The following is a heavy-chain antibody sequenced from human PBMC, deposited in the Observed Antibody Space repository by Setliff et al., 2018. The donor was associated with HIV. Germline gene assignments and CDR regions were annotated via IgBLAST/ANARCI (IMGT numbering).Heavy chain of an antibody. D-gene: IGHD2-15*01. J-gene: IGHJ5*02. CDR1: GFTFSDYY. CDR3: ARSGGDCSGISCYSLWFDP. Sequence: GGSLRLSCAAPGFTFSDYYMSWIRQAPGKGLEWVSYISSSSSYTNYADSVKGRFTISRDNAKNSLYLQMNSLRAEDTAVYYCARSGGDCSGISCYSLWFDPWGHGTLVTVSS. V-gene: IGHV3-11*03. CDR2: ISSSSSYT.